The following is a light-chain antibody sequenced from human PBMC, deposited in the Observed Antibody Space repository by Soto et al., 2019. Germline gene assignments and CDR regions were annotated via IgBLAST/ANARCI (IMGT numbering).Light chain of an antibody. CDR3: SSYTGSNIPVL. CDR1: SSDVGGYNF. CDR2: DVS. J-gene: IGLJ2*01. Sequence: QSALTQPASVSGSPGQSITISCTGTSSDVGGYNFVSWYQQHPGKAPKLMIYDVSNRPSGVSNRFSGSKSGNTASLTISGLLAEDEADYYCSSYTGSNIPVLFGGGTKLTVL. V-gene: IGLV2-14*01.